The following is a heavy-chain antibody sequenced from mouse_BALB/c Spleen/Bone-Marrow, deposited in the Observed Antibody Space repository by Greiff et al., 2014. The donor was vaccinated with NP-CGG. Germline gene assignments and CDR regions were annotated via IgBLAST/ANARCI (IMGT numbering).Heavy chain of an antibody. V-gene: IGHV1-7*01. Sequence: VQLQQSGAELAKPGASVKMSCKASGYTFTSYWMHWVKQRPGQGLEWIGYINPCTGYTDYNQKFKDKATLTADKSSSTAYMQLSSLTSEDSAIYNYARRLNWDWFAYWGQGTLVTVSA. CDR3: ARRLNWDWFAY. J-gene: IGHJ3*01. CDR1: GYTFTSYW. CDR2: INPCTGYT. D-gene: IGHD4-1*01.